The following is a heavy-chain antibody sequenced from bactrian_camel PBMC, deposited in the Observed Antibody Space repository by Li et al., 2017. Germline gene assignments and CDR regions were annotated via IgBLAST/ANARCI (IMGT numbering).Heavy chain of an antibody. CDR3: GAGERRFYGPHFDDYNY. V-gene: IGHV3S1*01. CDR1: GVTYGSYC. Sequence: QVQLVESGGGSVQAGGSLRLSCATTGVTYGSYCAAWFRQAPGEEREGVATIDAYGATTHYADSVKGRFTISRDSAKTFLYLQMDNVSPEDTGMYFCGAGERRFYGPHFDDYNYWGQGTQVTVS. D-gene: IGHD1*01. CDR2: IDAYGATT. J-gene: IGHJ4*01.